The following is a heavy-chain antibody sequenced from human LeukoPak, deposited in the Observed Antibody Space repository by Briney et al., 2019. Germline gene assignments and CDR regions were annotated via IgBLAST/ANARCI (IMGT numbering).Heavy chain of an antibody. J-gene: IGHJ6*04. CDR2: IIPIFGTA. CDR3: ARGEFGYFDWLLSNYYGMDV. V-gene: IGHV1-69*06. CDR1: GGTFSSYA. D-gene: IGHD3-9*01. Sequence: SVKVSCKASGGTFSSYAISWVRQAPGQGLEWMGGIIPIFGTANYAQKFQGRVTITADKSTSTAYMEPSSLRSEDTAVYYCARGEFGYFDWLLSNYYGMDVWGKGTTVTVSS.